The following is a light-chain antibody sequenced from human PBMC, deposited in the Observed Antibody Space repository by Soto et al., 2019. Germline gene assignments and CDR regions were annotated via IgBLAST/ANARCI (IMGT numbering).Light chain of an antibody. V-gene: IGKV1-5*01. CDR1: QSISSW. Sequence: DIQMTQSPSTLSASVGDRVTITCRASQSISSWLAWYQQKPGKAPKLLIYAASSLQSGVPSRFSGSGSGRDFTLTISSLQPEDFATYYCKHLNTYLNFGQGTRLEIK. J-gene: IGKJ5*01. CDR3: KHLNTYLN. CDR2: AAS.